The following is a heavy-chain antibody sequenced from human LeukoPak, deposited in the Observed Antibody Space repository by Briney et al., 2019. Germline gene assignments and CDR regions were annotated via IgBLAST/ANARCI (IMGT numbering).Heavy chain of an antibody. J-gene: IGHJ6*03. D-gene: IGHD2-8*01. CDR2: ISGYNGHT. CDR1: GYTFTSYG. Sequence: GSSVKVSCKASGYTFTSYGISWVRQAPGQGLEWMGWISGYNGHTDYPQQFQGRVTMTTDTSTSTAYLELRSLTSDDTAVYYCARLAPYRVLSVDYNSYMDVWGKGTTGTVSS. CDR3: ARLAPYRVLSVDYNSYMDV. V-gene: IGHV1-18*01.